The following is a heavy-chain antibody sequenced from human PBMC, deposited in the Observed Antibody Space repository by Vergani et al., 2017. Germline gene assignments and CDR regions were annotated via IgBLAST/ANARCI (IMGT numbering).Heavy chain of an antibody. V-gene: IGHV4-39*01. CDR2: IYYSGST. D-gene: IGHD6-19*01. CDR3: ARHSTVEWLVKLGWIDP. Sequence: QLPLQESGPGLVKPSATLSLTCSVSGASIRSSNYYWGWIRQPPGKGLEWIASIYYSGSTYHNPSLKSRVTISVDTSKNQFSLKLSSVTAADTAVYFCARHSTVEWLVKLGWIDPWGQGILVTVSS. CDR1: GASIRSSNYY. J-gene: IGHJ5*02.